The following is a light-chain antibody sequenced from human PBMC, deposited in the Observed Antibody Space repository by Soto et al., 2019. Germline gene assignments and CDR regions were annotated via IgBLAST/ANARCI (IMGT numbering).Light chain of an antibody. CDR2: GVS. J-gene: IGKJ1*01. Sequence: EIVMTQSPASLSVSPVERATLSCRASQSVSSNLAWYQQRPGQAPRLLIYGVSTRANNIPARFSGSGSGTEFTLTISSLQSEDFAVYYCQHYNNWPRTFGQGTKVDIK. V-gene: IGKV3-15*01. CDR3: QHYNNWPRT. CDR1: QSVSSN.